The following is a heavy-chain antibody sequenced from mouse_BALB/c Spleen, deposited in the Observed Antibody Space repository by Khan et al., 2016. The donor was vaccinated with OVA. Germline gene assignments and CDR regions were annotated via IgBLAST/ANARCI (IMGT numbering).Heavy chain of an antibody. CDR1: GYSIASDYA. Sequence: EVQLVESGPGLVKPSQSLSLTCTATGYSIASDYARYWIRQFPGNKLECMGIIPYSGNTNYNPTFKSRTPITRDTSKNQSFLQLNSVTSEDTAEYYCARDYGRNFDNWGQGTTLTVSS. J-gene: IGHJ2*01. CDR3: ARDYGRNFDN. CDR2: IPYSGNT. D-gene: IGHD1-1*02. V-gene: IGHV3-2*02.